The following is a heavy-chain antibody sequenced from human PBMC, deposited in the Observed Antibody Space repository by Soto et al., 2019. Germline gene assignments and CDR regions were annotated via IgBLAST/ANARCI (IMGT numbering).Heavy chain of an antibody. V-gene: IGHV4-31*03. D-gene: IGHD3-10*01. J-gene: IGHJ6*02. CDR2: IYYSGST. CDR3: ARTNNYYGLYYGMDV. CDR1: GGSISSGGYY. Sequence: SETLSLTCTVSGGSISSGGYYWSWIRQLPGKGLEWIGYIYYSGSTYYNPSLKSRVTISVDTSKNQFSLKLSSVTAADTAVYYCARTNNYYGLYYGMDVWGQGTTVTVSS.